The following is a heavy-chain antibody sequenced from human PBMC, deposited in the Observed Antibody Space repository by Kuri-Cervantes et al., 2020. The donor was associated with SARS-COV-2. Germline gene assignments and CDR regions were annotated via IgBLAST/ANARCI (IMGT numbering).Heavy chain of an antibody. Sequence: GESLKISCSASGFTFSSYAMHWVRQAPGKGLEYVSAISSNGGSTYYADSVKGRFTISRDNSKDTLYLQMSSLRAEDTAVYYCVKGGSNYASYYYYGMDVWGQGTTVTVSS. CDR1: GFTFSSYA. CDR2: ISSNGGST. D-gene: IGHD4-11*01. V-gene: IGHV3-64D*06. J-gene: IGHJ6*02. CDR3: VKGGSNYASYYYYGMDV.